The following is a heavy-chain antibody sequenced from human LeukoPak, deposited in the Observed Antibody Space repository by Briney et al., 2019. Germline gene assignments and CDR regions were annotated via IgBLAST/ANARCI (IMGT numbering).Heavy chain of an antibody. V-gene: IGHV3-23*01. CDR3: AKEGTYYYDSSGYWGYYFDY. J-gene: IGHJ4*02. Sequence: GGSLRLSCAASGFTFSSYAMSWVRQAPGKGLEWVSAISGSGGSTYYADSVKVRFTISRDNSKNTLYLQMNSLRAEDTAVYYCAKEGTYYYDSSGYWGYYFDYWGQGTLVTVSS. CDR2: ISGSGGST. D-gene: IGHD3-22*01. CDR1: GFTFSSYA.